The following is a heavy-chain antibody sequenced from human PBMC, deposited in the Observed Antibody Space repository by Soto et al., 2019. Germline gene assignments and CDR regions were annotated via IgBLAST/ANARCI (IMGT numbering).Heavy chain of an antibody. CDR1: GGTFSSYA. CDR2: IIPIFGTA. V-gene: IGHV1-69*13. CDR3: AISNYDFWSGYYIGYYYYGMDV. J-gene: IGHJ6*02. D-gene: IGHD3-3*01. Sequence: ASVKVSCKASGGTFSSYAISWVRQAPGQGLEWMGGIIPIFGTANYAQKFQGRVTITADESTSTAYMELSSLRSEDTAVYYCAISNYDFWSGYYIGYYYYGMDVWGQGTTVTVSS.